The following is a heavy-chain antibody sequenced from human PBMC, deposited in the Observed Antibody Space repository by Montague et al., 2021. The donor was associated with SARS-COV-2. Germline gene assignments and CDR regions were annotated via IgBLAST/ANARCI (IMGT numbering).Heavy chain of an antibody. CDR1: GDSTSCPNCY. D-gene: IGHD4-17*01. CDR3: ARHRNYGDHSLDNWFHP. Sequence: SETLSPTCTVSGDSTSCPNCYWGWIRQAPGKGLDWIGAIYNSGTTYYNPSLKSRLTISIDTSKNQFSLKLTSVTAADTAVYYCARHRNYGDHSLDNWFHPWGQGTLVTVSS. CDR2: IYNSGTT. J-gene: IGHJ5*02. V-gene: IGHV4-39*01.